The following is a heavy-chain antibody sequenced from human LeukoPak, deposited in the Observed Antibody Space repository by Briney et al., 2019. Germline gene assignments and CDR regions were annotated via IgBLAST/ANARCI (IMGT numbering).Heavy chain of an antibody. CDR1: GFTFCVYY. Sequence: GGSLRLSCATSGFTFCVYYMTWMRQAPGKGLEWGSYITSSVSTIFYADSVKGRFTISRDNAKNSLYLPMNSLRAEDTAVYYCATGGPVTGFDWFFFDYWGQGTLVTVSS. D-gene: IGHD3-9*01. V-gene: IGHV3-11*01. CDR2: ITSSVSTI. CDR3: ATGGPVTGFDWFFFDY. J-gene: IGHJ4*02.